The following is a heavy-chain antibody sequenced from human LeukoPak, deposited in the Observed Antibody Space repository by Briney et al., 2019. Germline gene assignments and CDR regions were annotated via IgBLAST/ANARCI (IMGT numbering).Heavy chain of an antibody. V-gene: IGHV3-30*02. Sequence: GGSLRLSCAASGITFSSYGMHWVRQAPGKGLEWVTFIRYDGSNKYYADSVKGRFTISRDNSKNTLYLQMNSLRAEDTAVYYCARDSYYDSSGYLSFDYWGQGTLVTVSS. J-gene: IGHJ4*02. CDR3: ARDSYYDSSGYLSFDY. CDR2: IRYDGSNK. D-gene: IGHD3-22*01. CDR1: GITFSSYG.